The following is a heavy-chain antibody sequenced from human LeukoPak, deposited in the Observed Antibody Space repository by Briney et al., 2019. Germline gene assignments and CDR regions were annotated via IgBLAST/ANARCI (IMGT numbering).Heavy chain of an antibody. V-gene: IGHV4-34*01. CDR2: INHSGST. Sequence: PSETLPLTCAVYGGSFSGYYWSWIRQPPGKGLEWIGEINHSGSTNYNPSLKSRVTISVDTSKNQFSLKLSSVTAADTAVYYCARRCMVRGVIDYWGQGTLVTVSS. CDR1: GGSFSGYY. CDR3: ARRCMVRGVIDY. J-gene: IGHJ4*02. D-gene: IGHD3-10*01.